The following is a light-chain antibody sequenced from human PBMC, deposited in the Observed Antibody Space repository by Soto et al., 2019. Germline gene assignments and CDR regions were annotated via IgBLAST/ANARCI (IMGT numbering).Light chain of an antibody. J-gene: IGKJ4*01. Sequence: DIQMTQSPSSLSASVGDRFTITCQASRDISKYLNWYLQKPGKAPKLLIYDASTLQSGVPSRFSGSGSGTDFTFTINSLQPEDIATYYCQQYDNLPLTFGGGTKVDIK. CDR3: QQYDNLPLT. CDR2: DAS. CDR1: RDISKY. V-gene: IGKV1-33*01.